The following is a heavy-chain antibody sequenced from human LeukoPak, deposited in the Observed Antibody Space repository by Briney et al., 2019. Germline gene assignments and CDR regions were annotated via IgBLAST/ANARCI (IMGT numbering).Heavy chain of an antibody. J-gene: IGHJ6*03. CDR2: IYPGDSDT. D-gene: IGHD3-3*01. V-gene: IGHV5-51*01. CDR1: GYSFTSYW. Sequence: HGESLKISCKGSGYSFTSYWIGWVRQMPGKGLEWMGIIYPGDSDTRYSPSFQGQVTISADKSISTAYLQWSSLKASDTAMYYCARHGPNDFWSGEGYYYYMDVWGKGTTVTVSS. CDR3: ARHGPNDFWSGEGYYYYMDV.